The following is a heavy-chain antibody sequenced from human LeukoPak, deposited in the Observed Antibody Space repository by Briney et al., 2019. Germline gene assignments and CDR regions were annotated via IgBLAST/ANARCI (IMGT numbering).Heavy chain of an antibody. D-gene: IGHD3-22*01. CDR1: GFTFSSYA. Sequence: GGSLRLSCAASGFTFSSYAMSWVRQAPGKGLEWVSAISGGGGTTYYADSVKGRFTISRDNSKNTLYLQMNGLRAEDTAVYYCAKDYYDSSGYYYVYYFDYWGQGTLVTVSS. CDR2: ISGGGGTT. CDR3: AKDYYDSSGYYYVYYFDY. V-gene: IGHV3-23*01. J-gene: IGHJ4*02.